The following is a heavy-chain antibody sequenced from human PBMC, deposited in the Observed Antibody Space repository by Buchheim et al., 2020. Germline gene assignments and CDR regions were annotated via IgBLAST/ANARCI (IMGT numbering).Heavy chain of an antibody. CDR1: GFTFSSYW. V-gene: IGHV3-7*01. J-gene: IGHJ6*02. CDR3: ARDRYCSSTSCYLYYYYYYGMDV. CDR2: IKQDGSEK. D-gene: IGHD2-2*01. Sequence: EVQLVESGGGLVQPGGSLRLSCAASGFTFSSYWMSWVRQAPGKGLEWVANIKQDGSEKYYVDSVKGRFTISRDNAKNSLYLQMNSLRAEDTAVYYCARDRYCSSTSCYLYYYYYYGMDVWGQGTT.